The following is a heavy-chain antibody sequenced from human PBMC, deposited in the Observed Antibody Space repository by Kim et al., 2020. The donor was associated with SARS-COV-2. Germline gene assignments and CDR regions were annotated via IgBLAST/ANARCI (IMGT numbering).Heavy chain of an antibody. CDR1: GYTFTGYY. V-gene: IGHV1-2*06. CDR3: ARTLSSWYQGNPYYYYYGMDV. Sequence: ASVKVSCKASGYTFTGYYMHWVRQAPGQGLEWMGRINPNSGGTNYAQKFQGRVTMTRDTSISTAYMELSRLRSDDTAVYYCARTLSSWYQGNPYYYYYGMDVWGQGTTVTVSS. J-gene: IGHJ6*02. CDR2: INPNSGGT. D-gene: IGHD6-13*01.